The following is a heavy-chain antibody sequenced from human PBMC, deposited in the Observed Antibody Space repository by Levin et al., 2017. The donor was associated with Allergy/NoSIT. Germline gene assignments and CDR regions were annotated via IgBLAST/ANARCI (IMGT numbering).Heavy chain of an antibody. CDR2: INPNSGGT. V-gene: IGHV1-2*02. Sequence: GASVKVSCKASGYTFTGYYMHWVRQAPGQGLEWMGWINPNSGGTNYAQKFQGRVTMTRDTSISTAYMELSRLRSDDTAVYYCARGDPATPKADFDYWGQGTLVTVSS. CDR3: ARGDPATPKADFDY. CDR1: GYTFTGYY. D-gene: IGHD5-18*01. J-gene: IGHJ4*02.